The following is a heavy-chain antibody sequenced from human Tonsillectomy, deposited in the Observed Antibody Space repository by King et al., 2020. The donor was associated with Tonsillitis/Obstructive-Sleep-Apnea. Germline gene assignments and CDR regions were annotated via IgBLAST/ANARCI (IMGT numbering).Heavy chain of an antibody. CDR1: GFTFSNYW. D-gene: IGHD6-19*01. CDR2: IISVGNSP. J-gene: IGHJ4*02. Sequence: VQLVESGGGLVQPGLSLSLSCAASGFTFSNYWMHWVLAAPGKGRVWFSRIISVGNSPRSADSVKGRFTIYSDNAKNTLYLQVKSLRAEDTAVYYCARALAVAGTAGLLWGQGTLVTVSS. V-gene: IGHV3-74*01. CDR3: ARALAVAGTAGLL.